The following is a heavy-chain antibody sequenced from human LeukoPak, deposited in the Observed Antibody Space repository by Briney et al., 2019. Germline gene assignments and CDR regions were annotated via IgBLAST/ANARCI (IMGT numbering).Heavy chain of an antibody. CDR2: IYYNGNT. Sequence: SETLSLTCTVSGGSFSSGGYYWTWIRQHPGKGLEWIGYIYYNGNTYYNPSLKSRVTISVDTSKNHFSVKLSSVTAADTAVYYCARVLGGYMSWAFDIWGQGTLVTVSS. D-gene: IGHD6-13*01. CDR3: ARVLGGYMSWAFDI. CDR1: GGSFSSGGYY. J-gene: IGHJ3*02. V-gene: IGHV4-31*03.